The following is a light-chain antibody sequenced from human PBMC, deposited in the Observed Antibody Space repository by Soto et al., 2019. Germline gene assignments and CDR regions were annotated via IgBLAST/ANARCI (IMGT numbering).Light chain of an antibody. V-gene: IGKV1-5*03. CDR3: QQYDTYRA. J-gene: IGKJ1*01. CDR1: QSISNW. Sequence: DIQLTQSPSTLSASVEDRVTITCRASQSISNWLACYQQKPGKAPKLLIYKASSLESGVSSRFSGSGFGTEFALTITSLQPDDFATYYCQQYDTYRAFGQGNKVEIK. CDR2: KAS.